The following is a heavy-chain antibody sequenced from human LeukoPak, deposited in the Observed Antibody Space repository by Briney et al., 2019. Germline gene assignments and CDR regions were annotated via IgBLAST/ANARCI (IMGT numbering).Heavy chain of an antibody. D-gene: IGHD7-27*01. V-gene: IGHV3-48*02. CDR2: IYTSSSTM. Sequence: GGSLRLSCAASAFTFSDYSMNWVRQAPGGGLEWMSYIYTSSSTMYYADSVVRRFTISRENAKESLYLQINSLRDEDTAVYYCAREDDSWGPNNLDLWGQGTMVTVSS. J-gene: IGHJ3*01. CDR3: AREDDSWGPNNLDL. CDR1: AFTFSDYS.